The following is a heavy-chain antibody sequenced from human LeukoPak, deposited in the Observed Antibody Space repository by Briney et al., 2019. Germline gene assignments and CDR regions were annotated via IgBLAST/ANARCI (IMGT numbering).Heavy chain of an antibody. V-gene: IGHV3-74*01. CDR1: GFTFSTYG. J-gene: IGHJ4*02. D-gene: IGHD2-15*01. CDR2: IETDENT. CDR3: ARGAGIVVSTSPFDY. Sequence: PGGSLTLSCAASGFTFSTYGMPWVRHTPGKGLVWVLRIETDENTGFADSGKGRCTISRDNAKNTLYLQMDSLRAEDTAVYNCARGAGIVVSTSPFDYWGQGALVTVSS.